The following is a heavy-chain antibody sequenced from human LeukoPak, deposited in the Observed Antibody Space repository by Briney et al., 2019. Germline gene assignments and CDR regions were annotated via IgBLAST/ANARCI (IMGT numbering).Heavy chain of an antibody. V-gene: IGHV1-69*04. CDR3: ARRITMIVVDYDAFDI. J-gene: IGHJ3*02. Sequence: ASVKVSCKASGGTFSSYAISWVRQAPGQGLEWMGRIIPILGIANYAQKFQGRVTITADKSTSTAYMELSSLRSEDTAVYYCARRITMIVVDYDAFDIWAKGQWSPSLQ. CDR1: GGTFSSYA. CDR2: IIPILGIA. D-gene: IGHD3-22*01.